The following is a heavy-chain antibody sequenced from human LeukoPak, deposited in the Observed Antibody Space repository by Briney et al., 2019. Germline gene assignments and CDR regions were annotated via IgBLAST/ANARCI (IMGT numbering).Heavy chain of an antibody. J-gene: IGHJ2*01. CDR1: GFTFSSYA. D-gene: IGHD2-15*01. CDR2: ISGSGGST. CDR3: ARGLRYCSGGSCYRHTRYWYFDL. V-gene: IGHV3-23*01. Sequence: PGGSLRLSCAASGFTFSSYAMSWVRQAPGKGLEWVSAISGSGGSTYYADSVKGRFTISRDNSKNTLYLQMNSLRAEDTAVYYCARGLRYCSGGSCYRHTRYWYFDLWGRGTLVTVSS.